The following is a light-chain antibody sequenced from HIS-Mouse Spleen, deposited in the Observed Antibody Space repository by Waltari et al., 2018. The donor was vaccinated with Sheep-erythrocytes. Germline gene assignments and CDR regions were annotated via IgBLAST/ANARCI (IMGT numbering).Light chain of an antibody. Sequence: SYELTQPPSVSVSPGQTASITGSGEKLGDNYACWYQQKPGQSPVLVIYQDSKRPSGIPERFSGSNSGNTATLTISGTQAMDEADYYCQAWDSSTAVVFGGGTKLTVL. CDR3: QAWDSSTAVV. CDR1: KLGDNY. J-gene: IGLJ2*01. CDR2: QDS. V-gene: IGLV3-1*01.